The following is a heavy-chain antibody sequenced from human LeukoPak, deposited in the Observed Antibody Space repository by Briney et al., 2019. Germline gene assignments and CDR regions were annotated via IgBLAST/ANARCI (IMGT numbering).Heavy chain of an antibody. J-gene: IGHJ4*02. CDR1: GFTFSSYA. CDR3: AKEANLAGYFDY. D-gene: IGHD3-10*01. V-gene: IGHV3-23*01. Sequence: GGSLRLSCAPSGFTFSSYAMRWVRHAPGTGLEWISSISGSGGSTNPADSVKARFTISRDNSKNTLYLQMNSLRAEDTAVYYCAKEANLAGYFDYWGQGTLVTVSS. CDR2: ISGSGGST.